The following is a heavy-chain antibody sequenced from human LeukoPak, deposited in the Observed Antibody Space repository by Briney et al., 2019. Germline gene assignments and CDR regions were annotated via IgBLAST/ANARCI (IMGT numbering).Heavy chain of an antibody. D-gene: IGHD1-20*01. CDR1: GFTFSSYW. CDR2: INSDGSTI. CDR3: ARVTGSSSEVIFDY. V-gene: IGHV3-74*01. J-gene: IGHJ4*02. Sequence: GGSLSLSCAASGFTFSSYWMHWVRHPPGTGLVWVSRINSDGSTITYGDSVKGRFTISRDNAKNTLYLQMNRLRAEDTAVYYCARVTGSSSEVIFDYWGQGSLVTVSS.